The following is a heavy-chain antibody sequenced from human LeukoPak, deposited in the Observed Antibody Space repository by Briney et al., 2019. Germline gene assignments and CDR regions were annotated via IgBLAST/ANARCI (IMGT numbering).Heavy chain of an antibody. CDR2: TYYRSKWYN. Sequence: SQTLSLTCAISGDSVSSNSAAWNRIRQSPSRGLEWLGRTYYRSKWYNDYAVSVKSRITINPDTSKNQFSLQLNSVTPEDTAVYYCAREHDYGGNLFDPWGQGTLVTVSS. D-gene: IGHD4-23*01. J-gene: IGHJ5*02. CDR1: GDSVSSNSAA. V-gene: IGHV6-1*01. CDR3: AREHDYGGNLFDP.